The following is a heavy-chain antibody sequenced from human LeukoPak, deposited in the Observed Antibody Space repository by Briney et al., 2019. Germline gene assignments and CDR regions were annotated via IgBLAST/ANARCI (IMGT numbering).Heavy chain of an antibody. J-gene: IGHJ4*02. CDR3: AKEGPNFWSGYHYYATFDY. V-gene: IGHV3-48*03. Sequence: GGSLRLSCAASGFTFSRYEMNWVRQAPGKGLEWVSYISSSGSTIYYADSVKGRFTISRDNSKNTLYLQMNSLRAEDTAVYYCAKEGPNFWSGYHYYATFDYWGQGTLVTVSS. CDR1: GFTFSRYE. D-gene: IGHD3-3*01. CDR2: ISSSGSTI.